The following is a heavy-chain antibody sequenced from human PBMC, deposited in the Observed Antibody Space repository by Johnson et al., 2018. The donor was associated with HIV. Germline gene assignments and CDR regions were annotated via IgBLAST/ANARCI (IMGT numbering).Heavy chain of an antibody. CDR2: IKSKTDGGTT. CDR1: GFTFDDYG. Sequence: VQLVESGGGVVRPGGSLRLSCAASGFTFDDYGMSWVRQAPGKGLEWVGRIKSKTDGGTTDYAAPVKGRFTISRDNSKNTLYLQMNSLRAEDTAVYYCARGSTYYYDSSGSDAFDIWGQGTMVTVSS. V-gene: IGHV3-15*01. D-gene: IGHD3-22*01. CDR3: ARGSTYYYDSSGSDAFDI. J-gene: IGHJ3*02.